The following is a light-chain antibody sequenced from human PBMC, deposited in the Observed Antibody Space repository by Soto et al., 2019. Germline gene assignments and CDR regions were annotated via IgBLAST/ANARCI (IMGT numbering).Light chain of an antibody. J-gene: IGLJ2*01. CDR1: SSNIGAGYD. Sequence: QSVLTQPPSVSGAPGQRVTISCTGSSSNIGAGYDVHWYQQLPGTAPKLLIYGNSNRPSGVPDRFSGSKSGTSASLAITGLQAEDEADYYCQSYDSSLSGGVVFGGGIKLTVL. CDR3: QSYDSSLSGGVV. CDR2: GNS. V-gene: IGLV1-40*01.